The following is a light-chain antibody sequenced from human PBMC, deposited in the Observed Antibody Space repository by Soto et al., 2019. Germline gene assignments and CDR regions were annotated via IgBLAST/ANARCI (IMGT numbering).Light chain of an antibody. J-gene: IGKJ3*01. CDR3: QQSYSTPLFT. V-gene: IGKV1-39*01. CDR2: AAS. CDR1: QSISSY. Sequence: DIQMTQSPSSLSASVGDRVTITCRASQSISSYLNWYQQKPGKAPKLLIYAASSLQSGVPSRFSCSGSGTDFTLTISSLQPEDFATYYCQQSYSTPLFTFGPGTKVYIK.